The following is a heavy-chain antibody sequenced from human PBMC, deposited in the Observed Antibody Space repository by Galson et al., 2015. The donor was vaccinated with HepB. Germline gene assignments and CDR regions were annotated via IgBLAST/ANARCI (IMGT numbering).Heavy chain of an antibody. CDR2: FDPEDGET. J-gene: IGHJ6*02. CDR1: GYTLTELS. Sequence: SVKVSCKVSGYTLTELSMHWVRQAPGKGLEWMGGFDPEDGETIYAQKFQGRVTMTEDTSTDTAYMELSSLRSEDTAVYYCATRAPGWPVVTPYYYYGMDVWGQGTTVTVSS. CDR3: ATRAPGWPVVTPYYYYGMDV. D-gene: IGHD2-21*02. V-gene: IGHV1-24*01.